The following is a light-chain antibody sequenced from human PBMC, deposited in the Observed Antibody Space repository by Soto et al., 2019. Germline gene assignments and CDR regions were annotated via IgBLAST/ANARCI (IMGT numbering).Light chain of an antibody. CDR3: QQYGSSPGT. CDR1: QSPSSNS. V-gene: IGKV3-20*01. CDR2: GAS. J-gene: IGKJ1*01. Sequence: EIVLTQSPGTLSLSPVERATLSCWASQSPSSNSLAWYQQKPGQAPRLLIYGASSRATGIPDRFRGSGSGTDFTLTISRLEPEDFAVYYCQQYGSSPGTFGQGTKVEIK.